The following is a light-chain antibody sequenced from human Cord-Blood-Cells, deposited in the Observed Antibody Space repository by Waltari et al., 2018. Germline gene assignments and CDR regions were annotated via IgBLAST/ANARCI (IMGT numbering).Light chain of an antibody. J-gene: IGKJ2*01. CDR2: DAS. V-gene: IGKV1-13*02. CDR1: QRISSA. Sequence: AIQLTQSPSSLSASVGDRVTITCRASQRISSALAWYQQKPGKAPKLLIYDASSLESGVPSRFSGSESGTDFTLTISSLQPEDFATYYCQQFNSYPPYTFGQGTKLEIK. CDR3: QQFNSYPPYT.